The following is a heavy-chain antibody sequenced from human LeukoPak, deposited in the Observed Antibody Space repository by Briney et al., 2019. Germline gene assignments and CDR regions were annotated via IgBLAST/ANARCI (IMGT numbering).Heavy chain of an antibody. Sequence: ASVEVSCKASGYTFTSYYMHWVRQAPGQGLEWMGIINPSGGSTSYAQKFQGRVTMTRDTSTSTVYMELSSLRSEDTAVYYCARYFGDLGVTDYWGQGTLVTVSS. CDR3: ARYFGDLGVTDY. D-gene: IGHD3-3*01. CDR2: INPSGGST. CDR1: GYTFTSYY. J-gene: IGHJ4*02. V-gene: IGHV1-46*03.